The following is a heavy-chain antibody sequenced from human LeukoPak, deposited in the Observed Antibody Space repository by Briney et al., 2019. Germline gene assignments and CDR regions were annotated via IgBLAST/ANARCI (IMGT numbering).Heavy chain of an antibody. V-gene: IGHV4-39*01. J-gene: IGHJ4*02. D-gene: IGHD3-10*01. CDR2: INYSGSS. Sequence: SETLSLTCSVSGGSITSSSNYWGWIRQPPGQGLEWIGSINYSGSSYYNPSLQSRVTISVDTSKNRFSLKLSSVTAADTAVYYCARHPGGVQGVPYYFDYWGQRTLVTVSS. CDR1: GGSITSSSNY. CDR3: ARHPGGVQGVPYYFDY.